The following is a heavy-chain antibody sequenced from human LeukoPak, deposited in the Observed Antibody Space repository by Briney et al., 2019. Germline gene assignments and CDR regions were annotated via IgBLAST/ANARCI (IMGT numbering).Heavy chain of an antibody. J-gene: IGHJ5*02. CDR1: GFTVSSNE. CDR2: ISGGST. Sequence: GGSLRLSCAASGFTVSSNEMSWVRQAPGKGLEWVSSISGGSTHYADSRKGRFTISRDNSKNTLFLQMNSLRTDDTAIYYCGLEQSGSYVHAFDPWGQGTLVTVSS. V-gene: IGHV3-38-3*01. D-gene: IGHD3-3*01. CDR3: GLEQSGSYVHAFDP.